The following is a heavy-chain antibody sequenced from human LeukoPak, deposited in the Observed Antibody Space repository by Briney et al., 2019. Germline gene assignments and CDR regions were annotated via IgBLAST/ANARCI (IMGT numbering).Heavy chain of an antibody. D-gene: IGHD5-18*01. CDR1: GYTFTSYG. CDR2: ISAYNGNT. J-gene: IGHJ4*02. Sequence: ASVKVSCKASGYTFTSYGISWVRQAPGQGLEWMGWISAYNGNTNYAQKLQGRVTMTADTSTSTAYMELRSLRSDDTAVYYCARVDSYGYRGTFDYWGQGTLVTVSS. CDR3: ARVDSYGYRGTFDY. V-gene: IGHV1-18*04.